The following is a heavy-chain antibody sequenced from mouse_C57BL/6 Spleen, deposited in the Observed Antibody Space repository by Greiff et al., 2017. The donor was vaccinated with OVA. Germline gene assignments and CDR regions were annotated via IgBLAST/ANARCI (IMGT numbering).Heavy chain of an antibody. CDR2: INPSSGYT. CDR3: ARYYYSNDYAMDY. V-gene: IGHV1-7*01. J-gene: IGHJ4*01. Sequence: VQRVESGAELAKPGASVKLSCKASGYTFTSYWMHWVKQRPGQGLEWIGYINPSSGYTKYNQKFKDKATLTADKSSSTAYMQLSSLTYEDSAVYYCARYYYSNDYAMDYWGQGTSVTVSS. D-gene: IGHD2-5*01. CDR1: GYTFTSYW.